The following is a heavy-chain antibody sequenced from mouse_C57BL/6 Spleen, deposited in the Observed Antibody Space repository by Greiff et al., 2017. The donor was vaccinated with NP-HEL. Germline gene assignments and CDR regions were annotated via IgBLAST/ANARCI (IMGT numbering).Heavy chain of an antibody. Sequence: VQLQQPGAELVKPGASVKLSCKASGYTFTSYWMHWVKQRPGQGLEWIGMIHPNSGSTNYNEKFKSKATLTVDKSSSTAYMQLSSLTSEDSAVYYCARSDGSRDFDYWGQGTTLTVSS. V-gene: IGHV1-64*01. CDR1: GYTFTSYW. CDR2: IHPNSGST. D-gene: IGHD1-1*01. J-gene: IGHJ2*01. CDR3: ARSDGSRDFDY.